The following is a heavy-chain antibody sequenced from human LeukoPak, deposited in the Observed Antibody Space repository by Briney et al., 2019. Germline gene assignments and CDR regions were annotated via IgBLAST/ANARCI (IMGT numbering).Heavy chain of an antibody. CDR3: ARHGDYYGSGSRY. CDR2: IYYSGST. CDR1: GGSISSSSYY. V-gene: IGHV4-39*01. D-gene: IGHD3-10*01. J-gene: IGHJ4*02. Sequence: SETLSLTCTVSGGSISSSSYYWGWIRQPPGKGLEWIGSIYYSGSTYYNPSLKSRVTISVDTSENQFSLKLSSVTAADTAVYYCARHGDYYGSGSRYWGQGTLVTVSS.